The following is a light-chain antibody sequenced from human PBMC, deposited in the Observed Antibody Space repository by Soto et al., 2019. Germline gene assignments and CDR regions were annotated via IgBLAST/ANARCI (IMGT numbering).Light chain of an antibody. Sequence: EIVMTQSPAPLSVPPGVRASLSCRASQSVRSNLACYHHKPDQAPRLLIYGVSTTPTGIPVSFPRSRSGTEYTLTTRSPQPEDFAVSYCNQYCNCPRTFGQGTKV. V-gene: IGKV3-15*01. CDR3: NQYCNCPRT. CDR2: GVS. J-gene: IGKJ1*01. CDR1: QSVRSN.